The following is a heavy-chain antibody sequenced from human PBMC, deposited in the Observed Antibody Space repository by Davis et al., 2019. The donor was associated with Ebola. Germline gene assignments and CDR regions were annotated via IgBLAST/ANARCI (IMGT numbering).Heavy chain of an antibody. CDR1: GFIVSDKY. J-gene: IGHJ3*02. V-gene: IGHV3-53*01. D-gene: IGHD2-21*02. CDR2: IYRDGRT. CDR3: AKDTANIWFDI. Sequence: PGGSLRLSFAASGFIVSDKYMSCVRQAPGKGLEWVSVIYRDGRTYHADSVKGRFTISRDNSKNTLHLQMNSLRVEDTAIYFCAKDTANIWFDIWGQGTMVTVSS.